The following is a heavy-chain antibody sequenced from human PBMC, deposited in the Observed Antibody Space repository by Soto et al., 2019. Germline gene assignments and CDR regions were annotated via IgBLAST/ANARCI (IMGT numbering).Heavy chain of an antibody. J-gene: IGHJ4*02. Sequence: GGSLRLSCAASGFTFDDYAMHWVRQAPGKGLEWVSGISWNSGSIGYADSGKGRFTISRDNAKNSLYLQMNSLRAEDTALYYCAKDREYDYIWAYFDYWGQGTLVTVSS. CDR1: GFTFDDYA. CDR2: ISWNSGSI. CDR3: AKDREYDYIWAYFDY. D-gene: IGHD3-16*01. V-gene: IGHV3-9*01.